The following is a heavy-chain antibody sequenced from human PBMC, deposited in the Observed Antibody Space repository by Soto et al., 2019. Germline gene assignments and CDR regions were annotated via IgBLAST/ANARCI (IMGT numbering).Heavy chain of an antibody. CDR1: GGSISSGGYH. V-gene: IGHV4-31*03. CDR3: ARGVRD. J-gene: IGHJ4*02. Sequence: QVQLQESGPGLVKPSQTLSLTCTVSGGSISSGGYHWSWIRQHPGKGLEWIGYIYYSGSTSYNPSPKSRVTISEDTSKNQFSLKLSSVTAADTAVYFCARGVRDWGQGTLVTVSS. D-gene: IGHD3-10*01. CDR2: IYYSGST.